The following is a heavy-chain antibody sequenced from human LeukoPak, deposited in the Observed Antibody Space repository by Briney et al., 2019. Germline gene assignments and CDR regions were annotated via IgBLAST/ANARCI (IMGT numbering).Heavy chain of an antibody. CDR2: IKSDGIGT. CDR3: AKGQYASGSYSNDY. V-gene: IGHV3-74*01. CDR1: GFTFSRHW. J-gene: IGHJ4*02. D-gene: IGHD3-10*01. Sequence: AGGSLRLSCAASGFTFSRHWMHWVRQAPGKGLVWVSLIKSDGIGTSYADSVKGRFTISRDNAKNTLYLQMNSLRVEDTAVYYCAKGQYASGSYSNDYWGQGTLVIVSS.